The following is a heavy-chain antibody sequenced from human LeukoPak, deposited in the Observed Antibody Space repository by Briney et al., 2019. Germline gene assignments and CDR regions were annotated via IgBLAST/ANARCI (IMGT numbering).Heavy chain of an antibody. CDR2: ISGSGGST. Sequence: GGSLRLSCAASGFTFSSYGMSWVRQAPGKGLEWVSAISGSGGSTYYADSVKGRFTISRDNSKNTLYLQMNSLRAEDTAVYYCAKDRANHGSSWYGWFDPWGQGTLVTVSS. CDR1: GFTFSSYG. V-gene: IGHV3-23*01. D-gene: IGHD6-13*01. CDR3: AKDRANHGSSWYGWFDP. J-gene: IGHJ5*02.